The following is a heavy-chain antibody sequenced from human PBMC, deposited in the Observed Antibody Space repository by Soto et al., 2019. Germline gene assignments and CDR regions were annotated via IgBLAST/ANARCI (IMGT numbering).Heavy chain of an antibody. CDR3: ARDASAVVVVAATPGSQYYFDY. CDR2: INPNSGGT. CDR1: GYTFTGYY. D-gene: IGHD2-15*01. Sequence: GASVKVSCKASGYTFTGYYMHWVRQAPGQGLEWMGWINPNSGGTNYAQKFQGWGTMTRDTSISTAYMELSRLRSDDTAVYYCARDASAVVVVAATPGSQYYFDYWGQGTLVTVSS. V-gene: IGHV1-2*04. J-gene: IGHJ4*02.